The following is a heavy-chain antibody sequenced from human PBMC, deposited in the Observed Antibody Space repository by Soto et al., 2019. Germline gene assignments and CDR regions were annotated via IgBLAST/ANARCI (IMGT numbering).Heavy chain of an antibody. J-gene: IGHJ3*02. D-gene: IGHD1-26*01. V-gene: IGHV5-51*01. CDR2: IYPGDSDT. CDR3: ASISGSYYRRQNDAFDI. CDR1: GYSFTSYW. Sequence: PGESLKISCKGSGYSFTSYWIGWVRQMPGKGLEWMGIIYPGDSDTRYSPSFQGQVTISADKSISTAYLQWSSLKASDTAMYYCASISGSYYRRQNDAFDIWGQGTMVTVSS.